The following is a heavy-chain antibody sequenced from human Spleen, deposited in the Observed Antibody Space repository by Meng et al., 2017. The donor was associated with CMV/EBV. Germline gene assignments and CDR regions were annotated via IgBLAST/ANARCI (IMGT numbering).Heavy chain of an antibody. CDR1: GYTFTAFY. V-gene: IGHV1-69*10. CDR3: ARSPHTLTTKPLRFYYYGMDV. Sequence: SVKVSCKASGYTFTAFYMHWVRQAPGQGLEWMGGIIPIIAKANYAQKFQGRVTITADKSTSTAHMEVSSLRSEDTAVYYCARSPHTLTTKPLRFYYYGMDVWGQGITVTVSS. J-gene: IGHJ6*02. CDR2: IIPIIAKA. D-gene: IGHD4-17*01.